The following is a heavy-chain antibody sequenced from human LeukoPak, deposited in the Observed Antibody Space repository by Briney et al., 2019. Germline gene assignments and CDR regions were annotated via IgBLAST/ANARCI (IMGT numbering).Heavy chain of an antibody. CDR1: GYTFTSYG. Sequence: ASVKVSCKASGYTFTSYGISWVRRAPGQGLEWMGWISAYNGNTDNAQKLQGRVTMTTDTSTSTAYIELRSLRSDDTAVYYCARAGFSSGWSNNDYWGQGTLVTVSS. J-gene: IGHJ4*02. V-gene: IGHV1-18*01. CDR3: ARAGFSSGWSNNDY. D-gene: IGHD6-19*01. CDR2: ISAYNGNT.